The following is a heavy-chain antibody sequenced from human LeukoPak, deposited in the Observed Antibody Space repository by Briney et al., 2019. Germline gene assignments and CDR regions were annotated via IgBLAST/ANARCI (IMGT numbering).Heavy chain of an antibody. D-gene: IGHD2-2*01. Sequence: PGRSLRLSCAASGFTFSSYAMHWVRQAPGKGLEWVAVISYDGSNKYYADSVKGRFTISRDNSKNTLYLQMNSLRAEGTAVYYCASPTGNLGYCSSTSCYESAFDIWGQGTMVTVSS. CDR2: ISYDGSNK. CDR1: GFTFSSYA. V-gene: IGHV3-30*04. J-gene: IGHJ3*02. CDR3: ASPTGNLGYCSSTSCYESAFDI.